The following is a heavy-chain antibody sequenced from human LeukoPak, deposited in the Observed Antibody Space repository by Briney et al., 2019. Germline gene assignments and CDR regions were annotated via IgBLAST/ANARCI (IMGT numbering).Heavy chain of an antibody. V-gene: IGHV3-7*04. CDR1: GFTFTSYC. D-gene: IGHD2-21*02. CDR2: TKHDGSER. Sequence: GGSLSLPCAVSGFTFTSYCMTWPRQAPGGGLEWVTNTKHDGSERYYVHSVKGRFTISRENVKNSMFLQMDGLRGEDTAVYYCARGGLYGDYFFDYWGQGTLVTVTS. CDR3: ARGGLYGDYFFDY. J-gene: IGHJ4*02.